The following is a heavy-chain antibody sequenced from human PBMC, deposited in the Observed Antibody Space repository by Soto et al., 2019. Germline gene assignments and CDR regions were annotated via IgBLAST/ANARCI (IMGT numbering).Heavy chain of an antibody. Sequence: QLLESGPGLVTPSETLSLTCTVSGGSISSSSYYWGWIRQPPGKGLEWIGSIYYSGSTYYNPSLKSRVTISVDTSKNQXXLKLSSVTDADTAVYYCASHFEYYDDSSGYYGLDYWGQGTLVTVSS. J-gene: IGHJ4*02. CDR2: IYYSGST. CDR1: GGSISSSSYY. V-gene: IGHV4-39*01. CDR3: ASHFEYYDDSSGYYGLDY. D-gene: IGHD3-22*01.